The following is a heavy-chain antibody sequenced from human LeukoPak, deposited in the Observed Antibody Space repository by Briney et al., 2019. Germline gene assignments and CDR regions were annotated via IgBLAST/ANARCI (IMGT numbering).Heavy chain of an antibody. J-gene: IGHJ4*02. CDR2: IKSKTDGGTT. Sequence: GGSLRLSCAASGFTFSNAWMSWVRQAPGKGLEWVSRIKSKTDGGTTDYAAPVKGRFTISRDDSKNTLYLQMNSLKTEDTAVYYCTTAPPSDSSGYPFDYWGQGTLVTVSS. CDR1: GFTFSNAW. CDR3: TTAPPSDSSGYPFDY. V-gene: IGHV3-15*01. D-gene: IGHD3-22*01.